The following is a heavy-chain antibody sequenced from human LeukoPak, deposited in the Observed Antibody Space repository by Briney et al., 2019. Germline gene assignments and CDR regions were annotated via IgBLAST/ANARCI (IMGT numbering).Heavy chain of an antibody. Sequence: GGSLRLSCAVSGFTFSSYSMNWVRQAPGKGLEWVSSISSSSSYIYYADSVKGRFTISRDNAKNSLYLQMNSLRAEDTAVYYCARDGQWLVGYFDYWGQGTLVTVSS. J-gene: IGHJ4*02. CDR2: ISSSSSYI. CDR3: ARDGQWLVGYFDY. D-gene: IGHD6-19*01. CDR1: GFTFSSYS. V-gene: IGHV3-21*01.